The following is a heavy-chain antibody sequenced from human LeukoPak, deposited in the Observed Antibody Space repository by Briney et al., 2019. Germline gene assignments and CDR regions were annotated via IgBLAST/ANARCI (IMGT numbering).Heavy chain of an antibody. J-gene: IGHJ3*02. V-gene: IGHV3-64*01. CDR2: ISSNGGST. D-gene: IGHD4-23*01. CDR3: ARGVKDHAFDI. CDR1: GFTFSSYA. Sequence: PGGSLRPSCAASGFTFSSYAMHWVRQAPGKGLEYVSAISSNGGSTYYANSVKGRFTISRDNSKNTLYLQMGSLRAEDMAVYYCARGVKDHAFDIWGQGTMVTVSS.